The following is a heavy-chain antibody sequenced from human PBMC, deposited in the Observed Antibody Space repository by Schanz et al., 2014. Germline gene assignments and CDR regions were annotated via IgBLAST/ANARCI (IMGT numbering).Heavy chain of an antibody. Sequence: QVQLVESGGGVVQPGRSLRLSCAASGFMFSSYGMHWVRQAPGKGLEWVGVISYDGSKKSYADSVKGRFTISRDNSKNTLYLQMNSLRPEDTAVYYCAGGGFGEVSDFDYWGQGTLVTVSS. V-gene: IGHV3-30*03. D-gene: IGHD3-10*01. J-gene: IGHJ4*02. CDR2: ISYDGSKK. CDR3: AGGGFGEVSDFDY. CDR1: GFMFSSYG.